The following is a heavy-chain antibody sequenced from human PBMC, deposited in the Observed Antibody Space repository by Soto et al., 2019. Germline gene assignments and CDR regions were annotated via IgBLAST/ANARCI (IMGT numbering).Heavy chain of an antibody. V-gene: IGHV1-18*01. D-gene: IGHD2-2*01. CDR1: GYTLTSYG. J-gene: IGHJ4*02. CDR2: ISAYNGNT. Sequence: ASLKVSCKSSGYTLTSYGISWVRHAPGQGLEWMGWISAYNGNTNYAQKLQGRVTMTTDTSTSTAYMELRSLRSDDTAVYYCARDQQAVSSTSCYDYWGQGTLFTVSS. CDR3: ARDQQAVSSTSCYDY.